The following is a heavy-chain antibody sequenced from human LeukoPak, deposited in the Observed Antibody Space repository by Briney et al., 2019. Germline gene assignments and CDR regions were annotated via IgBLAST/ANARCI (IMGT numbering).Heavy chain of an antibody. CDR1: GSSFTSYW. V-gene: IGHV5-51*01. D-gene: IGHD3-22*01. CDR2: IYPGDSDT. J-gene: IGHJ4*02. Sequence: GASLQISCKGSGSSFTSYWIGWVRPLPGKGLEWMGIIYPGDSDTRYSPSFQGQVTISADKSISTAYLQWSSLKASDTAMYYCARISNYYDSSGTFGYWGQGTLVTVSS. CDR3: ARISNYYDSSGTFGY.